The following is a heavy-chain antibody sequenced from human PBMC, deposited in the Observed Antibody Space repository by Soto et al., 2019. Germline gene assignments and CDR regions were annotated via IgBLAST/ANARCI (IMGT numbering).Heavy chain of an antibody. V-gene: IGHV3-73*01. Sequence: GGSLRLSCAASGFSISDSTMEWVRQASGKGLEWVGRIRSKANNYATTYIASVKGRFTVSRDDSKNTAYLQMNSLKTEDTAIYYCTRHGPETVNYFDYWGQGILVTV. CDR3: TRHGPETVNYFDY. CDR2: IRSKANNYAT. D-gene: IGHD4-4*01. J-gene: IGHJ4*02. CDR1: GFSISDST.